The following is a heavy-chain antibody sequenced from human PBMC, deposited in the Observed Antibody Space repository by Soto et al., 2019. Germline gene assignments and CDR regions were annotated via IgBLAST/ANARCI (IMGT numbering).Heavy chain of an antibody. CDR3: ARTAAAGKYYYGMDV. Sequence: PGESLKISCKGSGYSFTSYWIGLVRQMPGKGLECMGIIYPGDSDTRYSPSFQGQVTISADKSISTAYLQWSSLKASDTAMYYCARTAAAGKYYYGMDVWGQGTTVTVSS. D-gene: IGHD6-13*01. J-gene: IGHJ6*02. CDR1: GYSFTSYW. CDR2: IYPGDSDT. V-gene: IGHV5-51*01.